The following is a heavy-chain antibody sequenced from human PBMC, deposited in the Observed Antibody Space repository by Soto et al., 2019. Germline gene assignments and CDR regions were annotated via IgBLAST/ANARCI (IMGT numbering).Heavy chain of an antibody. J-gene: IGHJ4*02. CDR1: GFSLTTRGVG. Sequence: QITLKESGPTLVKPTQTLTLTCTFSGFSLTTRGVGVGWIRQPPGKALEWLALIYWDDDEGYSPSLKSRLTITTDTSKHQVVPTMTNMGTVDTATFYCAHRPRGYSYHFDYGGQGTLVTVSS. CDR2: IYWDDDE. CDR3: AHRPRGYSYHFDY. D-gene: IGHD5-18*01. V-gene: IGHV2-5*02.